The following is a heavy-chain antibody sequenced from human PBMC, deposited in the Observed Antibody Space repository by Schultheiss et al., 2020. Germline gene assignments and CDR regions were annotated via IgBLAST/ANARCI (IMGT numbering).Heavy chain of an antibody. J-gene: IGHJ6*04. CDR3: AKVRTPGENNYEYGLDV. CDR1: GFTFSNYA. D-gene: IGHD3-22*01. Sequence: GGSLRLSCAASGFTFSNYAMHWVRQAPGKGLEWVAVISYDGSNKYYADSVKGRFTISRDNFKNTLYLQMTSLRVEDSAVYYCAKVRTPGENNYEYGLDVWGKGTT. V-gene: IGHV3-30*01. CDR2: ISYDGSNK.